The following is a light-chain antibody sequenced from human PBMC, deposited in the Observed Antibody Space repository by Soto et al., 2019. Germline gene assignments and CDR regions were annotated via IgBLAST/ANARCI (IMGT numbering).Light chain of an antibody. CDR1: HDISTF. Sequence: IEMSQGTPTLAGSVGDRFTITCRSSHDISTFLAWYQQKPGKAPKLLIYEASTLQSGVPSRFSGSGSGTEFTLTISGLLPEDFAAYHCQQLYTLPFTFCQRTLLEIK. CDR2: EAS. J-gene: IGKJ5*01. CDR3: QQLYTLPFT. V-gene: IGKV1-9*01.